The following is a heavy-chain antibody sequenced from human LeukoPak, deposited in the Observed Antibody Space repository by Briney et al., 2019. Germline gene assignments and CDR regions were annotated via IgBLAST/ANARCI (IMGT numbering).Heavy chain of an antibody. V-gene: IGHV4-59*01. CDR1: GGSISSYY. CDR2: IYYSGST. CDR3: ARDPGLNWNYRLGWFDP. Sequence: PSETLSLTCTVSGGSISSYYWSWIRQPPGKGLEWIGHIYYSGSTNYNPSLKSRVTISVDTSKNQFSLKLTSVTAADTAVYYCARDPGLNWNYRLGWFDPWGQGTLVTVSS. D-gene: IGHD1-7*01. J-gene: IGHJ5*02.